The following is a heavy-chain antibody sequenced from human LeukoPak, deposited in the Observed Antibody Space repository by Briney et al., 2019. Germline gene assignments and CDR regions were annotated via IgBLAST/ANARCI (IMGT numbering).Heavy chain of an antibody. J-gene: IGHJ4*02. Sequence: SETLSLTCAVYGGSFSGYYWSWIRQPPGKGLEWIGEINHSGSTNYNPSLKSRVTISVDTSKNQFSLKLSSVTAADTAVYYCAGGQTSRSSHYFDYWGQGTLVTVSS. CDR1: GGSFSGYY. CDR2: INHSGST. CDR3: AGGQTSRSSHYFDY. D-gene: IGHD4-11*01. V-gene: IGHV4-34*01.